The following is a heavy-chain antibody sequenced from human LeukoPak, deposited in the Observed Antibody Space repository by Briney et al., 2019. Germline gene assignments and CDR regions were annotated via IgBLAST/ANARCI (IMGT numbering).Heavy chain of an antibody. CDR3: ARVLSPSSAWGTYYFDY. D-gene: IGHD6-19*01. CDR2: MNPNSGNT. CDR1: GYTFTSYD. V-gene: IGHV1-8*01. J-gene: IGHJ4*02. Sequence: ASVKVSCKASGYTFTSYDINWVRQATGQGLEWMGWMNPNSGNTGYAQKFQGRVTMTRNTSISTAYMELSSLRSEDTAVYYCARVLSPSSAWGTYYFDYWGQGTLVTVSS.